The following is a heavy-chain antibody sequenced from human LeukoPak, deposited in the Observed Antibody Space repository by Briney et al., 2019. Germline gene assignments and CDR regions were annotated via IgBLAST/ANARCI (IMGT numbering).Heavy chain of an antibody. CDR3: ARDMYYYGSGSYYNLDY. CDR1: GYTFTSYY. D-gene: IGHD3-10*01. J-gene: IGHJ4*02. V-gene: IGHV1-18*04. CDR2: ISAYNGNT. Sequence: ASVKVSCKASGYTFTSYYMHWVRQAPGQGLEWMGWISAYNGNTNYAQKLQGRVTMTTDTSTSTAYMELRSLRSDDTAVYYCARDMYYYGSGSYYNLDYWGQGTLVTVSS.